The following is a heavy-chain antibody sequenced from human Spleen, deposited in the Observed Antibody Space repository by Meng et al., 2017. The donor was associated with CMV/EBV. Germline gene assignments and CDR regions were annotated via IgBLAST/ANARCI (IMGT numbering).Heavy chain of an antibody. Sequence: GGSLRLSCAASGFTFSSYAMHWVRQAPGKGLEWVAVISYDGSNKYYADSVKGRFTISRDNSKNLLYLQMNSLRVEDTAVYYCARDTGWGQGTLVTVSS. J-gene: IGHJ4*02. CDR3: ARDTG. V-gene: IGHV3-30-3*01. CDR1: GFTFSSYA. CDR2: ISYDGSNK.